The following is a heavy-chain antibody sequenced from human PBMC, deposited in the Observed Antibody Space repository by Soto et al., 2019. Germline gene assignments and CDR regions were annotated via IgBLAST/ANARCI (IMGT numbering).Heavy chain of an antibody. CDR1: GGSISSSRSY. CDR2: FFYAGNT. Sequence: QLQLQESGPGLVKPSETLSLTCNVSGGSISSSRSYWAWFRQPPGKELEWIANFFYAGNTYYNPSLKSRVTVSVDTSKNQFSLKLDSVTAADTSVYYCARQAAALGIDVWFDPWGQGTLVTVSS. CDR3: ARQAAALGIDVWFDP. D-gene: IGHD6-13*01. J-gene: IGHJ5*02. V-gene: IGHV4-39*01.